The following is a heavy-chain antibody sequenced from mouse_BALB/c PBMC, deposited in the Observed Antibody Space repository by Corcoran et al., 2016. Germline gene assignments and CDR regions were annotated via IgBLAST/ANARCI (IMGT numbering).Heavy chain of an antibody. CDR3: ARGNDVGDY. D-gene: IGHD2-12*01. CDR2: INIHSGVP. V-gene: IGHV9-4*02. CDR1: GYTFTTAG. J-gene: IGHJ2*01. Sequence: QIQLVQSGPELKKPGETVRISCKASGYTFTTAGMQWVQKMPGKGLKWIGWINIHSGVPKYAEDFKGRFAFSLETSVSTAYLQISNLKNEDTATYFCARGNDVGDYWGQGTTLTVSS.